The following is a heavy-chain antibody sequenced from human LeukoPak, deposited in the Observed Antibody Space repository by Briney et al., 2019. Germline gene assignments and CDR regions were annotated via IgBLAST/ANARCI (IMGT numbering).Heavy chain of an antibody. Sequence: PSETLSLTCTVSGGSISSYYWSWIRQPAGKGLEWIGRIYTSGSTNYNPSLKSRVTISVDTSKNQFSLKLSSVTAADTAVYYCARAKGPSCSSTSCYVAAMVTFDIWGQGTMVTVSS. CDR3: ARAKGPSCSSTSCYVAAMVTFDI. CDR1: GGSISSYY. D-gene: IGHD2-2*01. J-gene: IGHJ3*02. V-gene: IGHV4-4*07. CDR2: IYTSGST.